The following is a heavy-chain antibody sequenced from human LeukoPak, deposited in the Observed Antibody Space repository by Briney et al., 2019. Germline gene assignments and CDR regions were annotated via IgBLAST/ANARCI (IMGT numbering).Heavy chain of an antibody. CDR3: AKAWGVTVTFFDY. Sequence: GGSLRLSCAASGFTVSSNYMSWVRQAPGKGLEWVSVIYSGGSTYYADSVKGRFTISRDNSKNTLYLQMNSLRAEDTAVYYCAKAWGVTVTFFDYWGQGTLVTVSS. V-gene: IGHV3-53*01. CDR1: GFTVSSNY. J-gene: IGHJ4*02. D-gene: IGHD4-17*01. CDR2: IYSGGST.